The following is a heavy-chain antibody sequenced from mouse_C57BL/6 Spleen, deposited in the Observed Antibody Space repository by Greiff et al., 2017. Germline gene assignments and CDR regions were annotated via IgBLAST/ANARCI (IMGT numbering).Heavy chain of an antibody. J-gene: IGHJ4*01. CDR2: INPGSGGT. V-gene: IGHV1-54*01. CDR3: ARGGYAMDY. CDR1: GYAFTNYL. Sequence: QVQLQLSGAELVRPGTSVKVSCKASGYAFTNYLIEWVKQRPGQGLEWIGVINPGSGGTNYNEKFKGKATLTADKSSSTAYMQLSSLTSEDSAVYFCARGGYAMDYWGQGTSVTVAS.